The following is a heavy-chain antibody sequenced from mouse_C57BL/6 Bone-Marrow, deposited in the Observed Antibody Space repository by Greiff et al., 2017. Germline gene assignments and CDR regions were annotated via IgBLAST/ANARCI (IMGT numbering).Heavy chain of an antibody. CDR3: ARVGDGFAY. D-gene: IGHD1-1*02. CDR2: IDTSDSYT. J-gene: IGHJ3*01. CDR1: GYTFTSYG. V-gene: IGHV1-59*01. Sequence: VQLQQPGAELVRPGTSVKLSCKASGYTFTSYGMHWVKQRPGQGLEWIGVIDTSDSYTNYNQKFKGKATLTVDTSTSTAYMQLSSLTAEDSAVYYCARVGDGFAYWGQGTLVTVSA.